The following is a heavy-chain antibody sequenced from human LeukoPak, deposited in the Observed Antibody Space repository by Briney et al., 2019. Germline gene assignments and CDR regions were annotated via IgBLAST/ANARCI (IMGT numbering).Heavy chain of an antibody. CDR3: ARAGAYCGGDCYSPSGFDY. J-gene: IGHJ4*02. V-gene: IGHV4-59*01. CDR1: GGSISTYY. D-gene: IGHD2-21*02. Sequence: SETLSLTCTVSGGSISTYYWSWIRQPPGKGLGWIGYIYYTGSTNYNPSLKSRVTISVDTSKNQFSLKLSSVTAADTAVYYCARAGAYCGGDCYSPSGFDYWGQGTLVTVSS. CDR2: IYYTGST.